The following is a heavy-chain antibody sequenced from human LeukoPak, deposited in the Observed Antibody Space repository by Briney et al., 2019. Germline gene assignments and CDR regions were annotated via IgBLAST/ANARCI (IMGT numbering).Heavy chain of an antibody. CDR2: ISGSGGST. CDR1: GFTFSNYA. CDR3: AKGGSVRFLEWPFDY. V-gene: IGHV3-23*01. J-gene: IGHJ4*02. Sequence: GGSLRLSCAASGFTFSNYAMSWVRQAPGKGLEWVSAISGSGGSTYYADSVKGRFTISRDNSKNTLYLQMNSLRAEDTAVYYCAKGGSVRFLEWPFDYWGQGTLVTVSS. D-gene: IGHD3-3*01.